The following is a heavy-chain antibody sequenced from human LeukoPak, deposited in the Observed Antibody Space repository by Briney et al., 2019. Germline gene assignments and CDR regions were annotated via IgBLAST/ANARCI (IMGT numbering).Heavy chain of an antibody. CDR1: GFTLSSYS. Sequence: GGSPRLSCAASGFTLSSYSVNWVRQAPGKGLEWVSYISSSSSTIYYADSVKGRSTISRDNAKNSLYLQMNSLRAEDTAVYYCARDRHYDFWSGYYWEYYYGMDVWGQGTTVTVSS. V-gene: IGHV3-48*01. D-gene: IGHD3-3*01. CDR3: ARDRHYDFWSGYYWEYYYGMDV. J-gene: IGHJ6*02. CDR2: ISSSSSTI.